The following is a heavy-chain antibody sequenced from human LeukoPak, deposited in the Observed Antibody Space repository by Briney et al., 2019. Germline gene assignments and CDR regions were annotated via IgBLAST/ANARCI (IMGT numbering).Heavy chain of an antibody. Sequence: PGGSLRLSCAASGCTFGSPWMHWVRQAPGKGLVGFSRINSDGRATAYADSVKGRFTISRDNAENTLYLQMNSLRAEDTAVYYCARGTAGYHSSYLDYWGQGTLVTVSS. CDR2: INSDGRAT. J-gene: IGHJ4*02. CDR1: GCTFGSPW. CDR3: ARGTAGYHSSYLDY. D-gene: IGHD3-16*02. V-gene: IGHV3-74*01.